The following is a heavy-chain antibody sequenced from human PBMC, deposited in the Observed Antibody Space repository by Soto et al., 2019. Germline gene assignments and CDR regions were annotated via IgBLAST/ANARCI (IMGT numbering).Heavy chain of an antibody. Sequence: GASVKVSCKASGYTFTSYGISWVRQAPGQGLEWMGWISAYNGNTNYAQKLQGRVTMTTDTSTSTAYMELRSLRSDDTAVYYCARDLYHGSGSYYNWFDYWGQGTLVTVSS. CDR3: ARDLYHGSGSYYNWFDY. V-gene: IGHV1-18*01. J-gene: IGHJ4*02. CDR2: ISAYNGNT. CDR1: GYTFTSYG. D-gene: IGHD3-10*01.